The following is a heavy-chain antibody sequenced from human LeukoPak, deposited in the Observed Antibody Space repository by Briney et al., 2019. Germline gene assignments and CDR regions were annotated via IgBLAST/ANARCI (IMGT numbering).Heavy chain of an antibody. CDR1: GFTFSSYE. D-gene: IGHD2-15*01. V-gene: IGHV3-48*03. Sequence: GGSLRLSCAASGFTFSSYEMNWVRQAPGKGLEWVSYISSSGSTIYYADSVKGRFTISRDNAKNSLYLQTNSLRAEDTAVYYCARVGHCSGGSCRYFDYWGQGTLVTVSS. CDR2: ISSSGSTI. J-gene: IGHJ4*02. CDR3: ARVGHCSGGSCRYFDY.